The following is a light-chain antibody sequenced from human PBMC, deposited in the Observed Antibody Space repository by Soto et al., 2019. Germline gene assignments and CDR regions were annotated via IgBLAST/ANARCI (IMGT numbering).Light chain of an antibody. V-gene: IGKV3-20*01. J-gene: IGKJ4*01. CDR2: GAS. CDR3: QQYGSSPRLT. Sequence: EIVLTQSPGTLSLSPGERATLSCRASQSVSSNYLAWYQQKPGQAPRLLIYGASSRATGIPDRFSGSGSGTDFAHTISRLEPEDFEVYYCQQYGSSPRLTFGGGTKVEIK. CDR1: QSVSSNY.